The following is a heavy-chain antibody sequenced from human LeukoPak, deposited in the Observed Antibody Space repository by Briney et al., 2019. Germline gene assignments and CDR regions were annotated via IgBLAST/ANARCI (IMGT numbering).Heavy chain of an antibody. D-gene: IGHD3-3*01. J-gene: IGHJ4*02. Sequence: GRSLRLSCAASGFTFSSYGMHWVRQAPGKGLEWVAVISYDGSNKYYADSVKGRFTISRDNSKNTLYLQMNSLRAEDTAVYFCAKDVHRDFWGGNYFDHWGQGTVVTVSS. CDR3: AKDVHRDFWGGNYFDH. CDR1: GFTFSSYG. CDR2: ISYDGSNK. V-gene: IGHV3-30*18.